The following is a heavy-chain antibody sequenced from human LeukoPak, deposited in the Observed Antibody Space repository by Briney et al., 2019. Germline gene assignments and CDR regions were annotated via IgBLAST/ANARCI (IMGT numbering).Heavy chain of an antibody. V-gene: IGHV3-7*03. Sequence: GGSLRLSCAASGFTFSSYWMNWVRQAPGKGLEWVANIKGDGSAKYYVDSVKGRFTISRDNAKNSLYLQMNSLRDEDTAVYYCARDTPERYSGSYFDYWGQGTLVTVSS. CDR3: ARDTPERYSGSYFDY. CDR1: GFTFSSYW. D-gene: IGHD1-26*01. J-gene: IGHJ4*02. CDR2: IKGDGSAK.